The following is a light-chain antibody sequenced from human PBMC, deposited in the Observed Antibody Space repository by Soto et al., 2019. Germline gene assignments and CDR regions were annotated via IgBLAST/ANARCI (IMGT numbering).Light chain of an antibody. CDR1: SSDVGAYNY. Sequence: QSVLTQPASVSGSPVQSITISCTGTSSDVGAYNYVSWYQHHPGKVPKLLIYEVTNRPSGVSDRFSGSKSGNTASLTISGLQAEDEADYYCSSKRDSSTLFVFGTGTKVTVL. CDR3: SSKRDSSTLFV. V-gene: IGLV2-14*01. CDR2: EVT. J-gene: IGLJ1*01.